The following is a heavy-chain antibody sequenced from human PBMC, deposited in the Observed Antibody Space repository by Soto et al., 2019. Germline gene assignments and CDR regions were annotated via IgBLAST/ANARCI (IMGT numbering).Heavy chain of an antibody. J-gene: IGHJ4*02. CDR1: SGSLSSLNW. CDR3: ARYASGSSYFDY. D-gene: IGHD3-10*01. Sequence: QVQLQESGPGLVKPSGTLSLTCAVSSGSLSSLNWWTWVRQPPGKGLEWIGEIYHSGSTNYNPSLKSRVTMSVAKSKNQFSLNLNSVTAADTAVYFCARYASGSSYFDYWGQGTLVTVSS. CDR2: IYHSGST. V-gene: IGHV4-4*02.